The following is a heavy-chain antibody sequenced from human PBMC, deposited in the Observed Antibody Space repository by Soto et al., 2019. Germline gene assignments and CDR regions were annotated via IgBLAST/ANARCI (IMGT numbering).Heavy chain of an antibody. CDR2: SSATGSGR. CDR1: GFTFSSYG. D-gene: IGHD1-7*01. J-gene: IGHJ4*02. CDR3: AKDRRAGGNYGFYSDF. V-gene: IGHV3-23*01. Sequence: EVQLLESGGGLVQPGGSLTLSCAASGFTFSSYGMTWVRQAPGKGLEWVSFSSATGSGRYYADSVMGRFTISRDNSKNPVYLQMRSLRADDTAVYYCAKDRRAGGNYGFYSDFWGQGALVIVSS.